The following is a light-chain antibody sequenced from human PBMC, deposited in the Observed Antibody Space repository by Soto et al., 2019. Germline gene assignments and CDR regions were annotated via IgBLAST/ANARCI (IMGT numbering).Light chain of an antibody. CDR3: CSYAGSYTFVV. Sequence: QSALTQPRSVSGSPGQSVTISCTGTSSDVGGYNYVSWYQQHPGKAPKLMIYDVSKRPSVVPDRFSGSKSGNTASLTISGLQAEDEAEYYCCSYAGSYTFVVFGGGTKLTVL. V-gene: IGLV2-11*01. J-gene: IGLJ2*01. CDR2: DVS. CDR1: SSDVGGYNY.